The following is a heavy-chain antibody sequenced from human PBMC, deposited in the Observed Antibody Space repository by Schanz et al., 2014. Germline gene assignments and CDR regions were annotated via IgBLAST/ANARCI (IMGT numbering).Heavy chain of an antibody. Sequence: QVLQVQSGSELKKPGTSVKVSCKASGYTFTSHGISWVRQAPGQGLEWMGWITAYNGDTNYALKLQGRVTMTTDTSTGTAYMELRSLRSDDTALYYCTRGGYSYALSAFDIWGQGTLVTVSS. CDR2: ITAYNGDT. CDR1: GYTFTSHG. J-gene: IGHJ4*02. V-gene: IGHV1-18*01. CDR3: TRGGYSYALSAFDI. D-gene: IGHD5-18*01.